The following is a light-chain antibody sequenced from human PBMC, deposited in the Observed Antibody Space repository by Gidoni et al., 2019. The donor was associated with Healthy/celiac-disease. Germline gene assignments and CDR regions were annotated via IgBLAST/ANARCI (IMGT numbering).Light chain of an antibody. CDR1: KSISSW. CDR2: TAS. V-gene: IGKV1-5*03. CDR3: QQYNSYPIT. J-gene: IGKJ4*01. Sequence: IQMTQSPSTLSAYVGDRGTSTCRASKSISSWLAWYQQKPGKAPKLLIYTASSLESGVPSRFSGSGSGTEFTLTISSLQPDDFANFYCQQYNSYPITFGGGTKVEIK.